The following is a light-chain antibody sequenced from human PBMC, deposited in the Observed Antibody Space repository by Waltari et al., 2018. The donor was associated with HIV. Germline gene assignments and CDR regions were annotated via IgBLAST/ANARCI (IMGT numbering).Light chain of an antibody. J-gene: IGKJ1*01. CDR3: QQYNSFSSWT. CDR1: QSISSW. Sequence: QMTQSPSTLSASVGDRVTITCRASQSISSWLARYQQKPGKAPKLLIYKASSLQSGVPSRFSGSGSGTEFTLTISSLQPDDFATYYCQQYNSFSSWTFGQGTKVEIK. V-gene: IGKV1-5*03. CDR2: KAS.